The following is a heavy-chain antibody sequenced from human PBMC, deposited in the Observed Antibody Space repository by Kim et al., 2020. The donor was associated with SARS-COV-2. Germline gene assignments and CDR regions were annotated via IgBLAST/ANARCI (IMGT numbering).Heavy chain of an antibody. CDR2: ISGTGGST. Sequence: GGSLRLSCAASGFSFSNHAMSWVRQAPGKGLEWVSGISGTGGSTSYADSVKGRFTISRDNSKNTVYLQMNSLRVEDTAVYYCAKWTDGRAFDYWGQGTL. D-gene: IGHD5-12*01. CDR3: AKWTDGRAFDY. CDR1: GFSFSNHA. J-gene: IGHJ4*02. V-gene: IGHV3-23*01.